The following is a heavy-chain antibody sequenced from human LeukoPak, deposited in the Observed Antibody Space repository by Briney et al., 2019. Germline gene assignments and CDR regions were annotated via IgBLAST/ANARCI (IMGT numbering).Heavy chain of an antibody. CDR3: ARVSSGATTVDY. V-gene: IGHV4-39*07. CDR1: GGSLSSSNNY. J-gene: IGHJ4*02. Sequence: PSETLSLTGTVSGGSLSSSNNYWGWTRQPPGKGLEWFGSISYIGATSYNPSLRSRVTISVDTSKNQFSLILNSVTAADTAVYYCARVSSGATTVDYWGQGTLVTVSS. D-gene: IGHD1-26*01. CDR2: ISYIGAT.